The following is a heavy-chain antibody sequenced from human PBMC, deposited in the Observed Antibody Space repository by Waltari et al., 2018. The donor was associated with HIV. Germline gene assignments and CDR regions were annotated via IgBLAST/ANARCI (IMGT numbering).Heavy chain of an antibody. V-gene: IGHV3-64*01. D-gene: IGHD3-22*01. CDR3: ARLGETYYYDSSGYVDV. J-gene: IGHJ6*02. CDR1: GFTFSSYA. Sequence: EVQLVESGGGLVQPGGSLRLSYAASGFTFSSYAMHWVRQAPGKGLEYVSAISSNGGSTYYANSVKGRFTISRDNSKNTLYLQMGSLRAEDMAVYYCARLGETYYYDSSGYVDVWGQGTTVTVSS. CDR2: ISSNGGST.